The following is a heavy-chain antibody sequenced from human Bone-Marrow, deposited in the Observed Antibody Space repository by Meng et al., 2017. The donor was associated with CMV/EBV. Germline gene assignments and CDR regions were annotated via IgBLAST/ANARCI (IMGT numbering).Heavy chain of an antibody. J-gene: IGHJ4*02. CDR2: ISPRSDYI. Sequence: GGSLRLSCAAAGFTFSTYSMTWVRQAPGKGPEWVSSISPRSDYINDADSVTGSFTISRDNATNSLYRRMNSRRAEDTAVYHCARNRGVDFWSGYYSFDQWGQGTLVTVSS. CDR3: ARNRGVDFWSGYYSFDQ. V-gene: IGHV3-21*01. CDR1: GFTFSTYS. D-gene: IGHD3-3*01.